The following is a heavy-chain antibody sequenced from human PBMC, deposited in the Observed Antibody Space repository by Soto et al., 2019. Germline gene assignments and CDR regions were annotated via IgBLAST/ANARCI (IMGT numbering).Heavy chain of an antibody. V-gene: IGHV4-34*01. CDR1: GGSFSGYY. CDR3: ARGLQLSEKVRGSYGMDV. Sequence: SETLSLTCAVYGGSFSGYYWSWIRQPPGKGVECIGEINHRGSTNYNPSLKSRITISVDTSKNQFSLKLSSVTAADTAVYYCARGLQLSEKVRGSYGMDVWGQGTTVT. J-gene: IGHJ6*02. D-gene: IGHD3-10*01. CDR2: INHRGST.